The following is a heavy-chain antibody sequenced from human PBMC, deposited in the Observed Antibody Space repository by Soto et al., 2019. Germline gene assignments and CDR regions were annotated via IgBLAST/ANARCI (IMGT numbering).Heavy chain of an antibody. CDR1: GFTFSGSA. J-gene: IGHJ4*02. CDR3: TRGGAYYDSSGTFDY. V-gene: IGHV3-73*01. Sequence: GSLRLSCAASGFTFSGSAMHWVRQASGKGLEWVGRIRSKANSYATAYAASVKGRFTISRDDSKNTAYLQMNSLKTEDTAVYYCTRGGAYYDSSGTFDYWGQGTLVTVSS. D-gene: IGHD3-22*01. CDR2: IRSKANSYAT.